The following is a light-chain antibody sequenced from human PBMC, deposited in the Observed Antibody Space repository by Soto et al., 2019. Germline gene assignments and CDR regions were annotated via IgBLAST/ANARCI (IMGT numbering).Light chain of an antibody. V-gene: IGKV2-28*01. CDR1: QSLLHSNGYNY. J-gene: IGKJ1*01. CDR3: MQGLQSAWT. Sequence: DIVMTQSPLSLPVTPGEPASISCRSSQSLLHSNGYNYLDWYLQKPGQSPQLLIYLGSNRASGVPDRFSGSGSGTDFTLKISRVEAEDVGVYYCMQGLQSAWTFDQGTKVEIK. CDR2: LGS.